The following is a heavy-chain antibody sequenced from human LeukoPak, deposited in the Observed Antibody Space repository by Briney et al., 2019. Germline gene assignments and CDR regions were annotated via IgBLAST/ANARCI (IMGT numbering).Heavy chain of an antibody. J-gene: IGHJ4*02. CDR2: TSYDGSKN. CDR3: AREQWLATAIDY. CDR1: GFTFSSYG. Sequence: PGRSLRLSCAASGFTFSSYGMHWVRQAPGKGLEWVAVTSYDGSKNYYADSVKGRFTISRDNAKNSLYLQMNSLRDEDTAVYYCAREQWLATAIDYWGQGTLVTVSS. D-gene: IGHD6-19*01. V-gene: IGHV3-30*03.